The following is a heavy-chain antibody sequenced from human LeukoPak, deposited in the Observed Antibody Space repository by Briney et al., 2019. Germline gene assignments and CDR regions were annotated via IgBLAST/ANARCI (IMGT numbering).Heavy chain of an antibody. CDR2: ISSSSSYI. CDR3: ARGGNVDTAMGDY. V-gene: IGHV3-21*01. J-gene: IGHJ4*02. D-gene: IGHD5-18*01. Sequence: PGGSLRLSCAASGFTFSSYSMNWVRQAPGKGLEWVSSISSSSSYIYYADSVKGRFTISRDNAKNSLYLQMNSLRAEDTAVYYCARGGNVDTAMGDYWGQGTLVTVS. CDR1: GFTFSSYS.